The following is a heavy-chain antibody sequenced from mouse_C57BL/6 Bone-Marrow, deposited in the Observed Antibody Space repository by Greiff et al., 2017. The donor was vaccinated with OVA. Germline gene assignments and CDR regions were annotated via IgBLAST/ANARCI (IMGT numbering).Heavy chain of an antibody. V-gene: IGHV8-8*01. D-gene: IGHD2-2*01. CDR3: ARMGIYYGYDGAWFAY. CDR1: GFSLSTFGMG. CDR2: IWWDDDK. Sequence: QVTLKVSGPGILQPSQTLSLTCSFSGFSLSTFGMGVGWIRQPSGKGLEWLAHIWWDDDKYYNPALKSRLTISKDTSKNQVFLKIANVDTADTATYYCARMGIYYGYDGAWFAYWGQGTLVTVSA. J-gene: IGHJ3*01.